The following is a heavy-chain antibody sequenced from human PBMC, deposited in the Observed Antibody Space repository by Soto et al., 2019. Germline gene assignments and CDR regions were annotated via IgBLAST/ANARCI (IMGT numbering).Heavy chain of an antibody. CDR2: INECRT. Sequence: XGSLRLSCAAAGFIFSSYAMSWVRQVPGKGLEWVSAINECRTYYADSVKGRFTISRDNSMNTLYLLMNSLRVEDTAIYYCAQEGSGCRKGPCVMYWGQGPLVTVSS. J-gene: IGHJ1*01. V-gene: IGHV3-23*01. CDR3: AQEGSGCRKGPCVMY. CDR1: GFIFSSYA. D-gene: IGHD6-19*01.